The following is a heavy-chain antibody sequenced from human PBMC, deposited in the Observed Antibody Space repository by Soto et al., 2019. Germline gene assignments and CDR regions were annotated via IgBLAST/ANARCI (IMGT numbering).Heavy chain of an antibody. CDR1: GYTFTTYG. D-gene: IGHD3-10*01. Sequence: ASVKVSCKTSGYTFTTYGINWVRQAPGQGLEWMGWISGYNGNTNYPQKFQGRVTMTTDTFTSTGYMELRGLRSEDTAVYYWARGPHGSCYAVYWGQGTLVTVSS. CDR2: ISGYNGNT. V-gene: IGHV1-18*01. J-gene: IGHJ4*01. CDR3: ARGPHGSCYAVY.